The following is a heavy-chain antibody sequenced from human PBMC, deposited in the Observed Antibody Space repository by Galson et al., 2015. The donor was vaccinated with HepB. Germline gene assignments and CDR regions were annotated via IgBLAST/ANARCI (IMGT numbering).Heavy chain of an antibody. CDR3: AGDTWIKDSFDY. V-gene: IGHV4-39*02. CDR2: ISYSGGT. CDR1: GGSISSSNYY. J-gene: IGHJ4*02. Sequence: ETLSLTCTVSGGSISSSNYYWGWFRQPPGKGLECMGGISYSGGTYYNPSLKSRVTISVDTSKNQFSLKLSSVTAADTAVYYCAGDTWIKDSFDYWGQGTLVTFSS. D-gene: IGHD5-12*01.